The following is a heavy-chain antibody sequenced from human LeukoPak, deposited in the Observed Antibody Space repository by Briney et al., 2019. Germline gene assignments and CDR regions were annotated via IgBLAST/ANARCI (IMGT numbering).Heavy chain of an antibody. D-gene: IGHD3-3*01. V-gene: IGHV4-39*01. CDR1: GGSISSSSYY. CDR3: ATTYYDFWSGYRSWFDP. J-gene: IGHJ5*02. CDR2: IYCSGST. Sequence: SETLSLTCTVSGGSISSSSYYWGWIRQPPGKGLGWIGSIYCSGSTYYNPSLKSRVTISVDTPKNQFSLKLSSVTAADTVVYYCATTYYDFWSGYRSWFDPWGQGTLVTVSS.